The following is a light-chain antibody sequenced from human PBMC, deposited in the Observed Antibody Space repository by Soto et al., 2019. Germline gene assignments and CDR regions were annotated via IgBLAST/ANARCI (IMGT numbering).Light chain of an antibody. Sequence: QSVLTQPPSVSAAPGQKVTISCSGSSSNIGKNHVSWYQQLPRTAPKLLIYDNNKRPSGIPDRFSGSKSGTSATLGITGLQAGDEDDFYCGTWDDSLSAWVFAGGTKLTVL. V-gene: IGLV1-51*01. CDR1: SSNIGKNH. CDR2: DNN. J-gene: IGLJ3*02. CDR3: GTWDDSLSAWV.